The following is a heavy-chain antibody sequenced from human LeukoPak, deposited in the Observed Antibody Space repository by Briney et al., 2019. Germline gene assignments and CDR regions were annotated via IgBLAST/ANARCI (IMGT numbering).Heavy chain of an antibody. Sequence: ASVKVSCKASGYTFTSYGISWVRQAPGQGLQWMGWIHPNSGGTNYAQKFQGRVTMTRDTSISTAYMELSRLRSDDTAVYYCARVIGFGELSLGYWGQGTLVTVSS. D-gene: IGHD3-10*01. CDR1: GYTFTSYG. CDR3: ARVIGFGELSLGY. CDR2: IHPNSGGT. J-gene: IGHJ4*02. V-gene: IGHV1-2*02.